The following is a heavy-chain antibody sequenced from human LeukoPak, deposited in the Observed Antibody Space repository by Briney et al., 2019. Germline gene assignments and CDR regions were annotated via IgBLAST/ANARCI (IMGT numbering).Heavy chain of an antibody. V-gene: IGHV4-39*07. CDR2: INHSGST. CDR1: GGSISSGDYY. J-gene: IGHJ4*02. Sequence: SETLSLTCTVSGGSISSGDYYWSWIRQPPGKGLEWIGEINHSGSTNYNPSLKSRVTISVDTSKNQFSLKLSSVTAADTAVYYCARAPARGGDFDYWGQGTLVTVSS. D-gene: IGHD2-21*01. CDR3: ARAPARGGDFDY.